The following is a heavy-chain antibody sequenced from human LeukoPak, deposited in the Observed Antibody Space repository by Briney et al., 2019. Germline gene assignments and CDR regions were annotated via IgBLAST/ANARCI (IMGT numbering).Heavy chain of an antibody. D-gene: IGHD4/OR15-4a*01. CDR2: IKQDGNEK. V-gene: IGHV3-7*01. J-gene: IGHJ4*02. Sequence: GGSLRLSCAASGFTFSSYEMNWVRQAPGKGLEWVANIKQDGNEKYYMDSVKGRFTISRDNAKNSLDLQLNNLRAEDTAVYYCARDTLGEGEDANYAVYYFDYWGQGTPVTVSS. CDR3: ARDTLGEGEDANYAVYYFDY. CDR1: GFTFSSYE.